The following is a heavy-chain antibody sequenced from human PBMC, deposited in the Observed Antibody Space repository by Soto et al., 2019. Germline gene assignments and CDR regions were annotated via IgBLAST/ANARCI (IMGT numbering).Heavy chain of an antibody. D-gene: IGHD1-26*01. CDR2: INPNSGGT. J-gene: IGHJ4*02. V-gene: IGHV1-2*04. CDR3: AREATIVGATTGYFDY. Sequence: GASVKVSCKASGYTFTGYYMHWVRQAPGQGLEWMGWINPNSGGTNYAQKFQGWVTMTRDTSISTAYMELSRLRSDDTAVYYCAREATIVGATTGYFDYWGQGTLDTVSS. CDR1: GYTFTGYY.